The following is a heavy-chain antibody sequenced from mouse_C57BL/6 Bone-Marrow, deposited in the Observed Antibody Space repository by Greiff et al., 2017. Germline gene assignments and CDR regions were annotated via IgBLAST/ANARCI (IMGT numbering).Heavy chain of an antibody. J-gene: IGHJ2*01. Sequence: VQLQQSGAELVRPGDSVKLSCTASGFNIKDDYIHWVKQRPEQGLEWIGWIDPEIGDTEYASKFQGKATITSDTSSNQAYLKPSSLTYEDTAVYYCSSFDGNYFDFWGQGTPLTVAS. CDR3: SSFDGNYFDF. D-gene: IGHD2-3*01. CDR2: IDPEIGDT. CDR1: GFNIKDDY. V-gene: IGHV14-4*01.